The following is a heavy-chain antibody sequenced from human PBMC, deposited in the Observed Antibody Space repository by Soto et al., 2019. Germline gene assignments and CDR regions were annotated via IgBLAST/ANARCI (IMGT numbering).Heavy chain of an antibody. Sequence: GASVTVSCKASGYTFTSYGISWVRQAPGQGLEWMGWISAYNGNTNYAQKLQGRVTMTTDTSTSTAYMELRSLRSDDTAVYYCARDKSEVFVVVLDYWGQGTLVTVSS. J-gene: IGHJ4*02. V-gene: IGHV1-18*01. CDR2: ISAYNGNT. CDR3: ARDKSEVFVVVLDY. D-gene: IGHD3-3*01. CDR1: GYTFTSYG.